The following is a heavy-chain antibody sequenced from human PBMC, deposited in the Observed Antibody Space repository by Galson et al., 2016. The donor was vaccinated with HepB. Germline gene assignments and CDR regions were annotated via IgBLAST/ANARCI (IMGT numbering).Heavy chain of an antibody. D-gene: IGHD3-9*01. J-gene: IGHJ5*02. CDR3: ARARPVYDILTGYYPNWFDP. Sequence: ETLSLTCTVSGGSISSSSYYWGWIRQPPGKGLEWIGSIYYSGSTYYNPSLKSRVTISVDNSKNQFSLKLSSVTAADTAVYYCARARPVYDILTGYYPNWFDPWGQGTLVTVSS. CDR2: IYYSGST. CDR1: GGSISSSSYY. V-gene: IGHV4-39*01.